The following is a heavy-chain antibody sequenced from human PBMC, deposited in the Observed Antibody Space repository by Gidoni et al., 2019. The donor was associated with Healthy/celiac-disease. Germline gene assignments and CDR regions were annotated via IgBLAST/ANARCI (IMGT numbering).Heavy chain of an antibody. D-gene: IGHD5-18*01. Sequence: QVQLVESGGGVVQPGRSLRLSCAASGFTFSSYGMHLVRQAPGKGLAWVSVISYDVSNKYYADSVKGRFTISRDNSKNTLYLQMNSLRAEDTAVYYCAKDLTAIVMVLKDWGQGTLVTVSS. CDR3: AKDLTAIVMVLKD. J-gene: IGHJ4*02. CDR1: GFTFSSYG. CDR2: ISYDVSNK. V-gene: IGHV3-30*18.